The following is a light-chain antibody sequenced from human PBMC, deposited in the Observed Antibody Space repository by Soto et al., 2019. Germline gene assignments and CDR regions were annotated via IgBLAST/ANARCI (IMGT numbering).Light chain of an antibody. V-gene: IGLV3-9*01. Sequence: ELTQPLSVSVALGQTARITCGGNNIGSKNVHWYQQKPGQAPVLVIYRDSSRPSGIPERFSGSNSGNTATLTITRAQDGDEADYYCQVWDSSTVVFGGGTKVTV. CDR2: RDS. CDR3: QVWDSSTVV. CDR1: NIGSKN. J-gene: IGLJ2*01.